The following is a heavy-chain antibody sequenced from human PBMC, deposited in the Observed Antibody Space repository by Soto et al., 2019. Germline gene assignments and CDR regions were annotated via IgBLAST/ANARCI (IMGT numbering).Heavy chain of an antibody. Sequence: GGSLILSCAASGFTVSSNYMSWVRPAPGKGLEWVSVIYRGGSTYYADSVKGRFTISRDNSNNTLYLQMHSLIAEDTAVYYCARVRGITGTYYYYYGMDVWGQGTTVTVSS. V-gene: IGHV3-53*01. CDR1: GFTVSSNY. D-gene: IGHD1-20*01. CDR3: ARVRGITGTYYYYYGMDV. J-gene: IGHJ6*02. CDR2: IYRGGST.